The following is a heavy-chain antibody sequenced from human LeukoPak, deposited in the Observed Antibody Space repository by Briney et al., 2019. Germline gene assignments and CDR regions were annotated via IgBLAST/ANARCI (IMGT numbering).Heavy chain of an antibody. CDR3: ARVGHRDEDHFDY. J-gene: IGHJ4*02. Sequence: SETLSLTCTVSGGSISSGNYYWSWIRQPAGKGLEWIGRLSSSGSSNYISSLKSRVSISLDTSKNQFSLNLTSVTAADTAVYYCARVGHRDEDHFDYWGQGTLVTVSS. CDR2: LSSSGSS. D-gene: IGHD5-24*01. CDR1: GGSISSGNYY. V-gene: IGHV4-61*02.